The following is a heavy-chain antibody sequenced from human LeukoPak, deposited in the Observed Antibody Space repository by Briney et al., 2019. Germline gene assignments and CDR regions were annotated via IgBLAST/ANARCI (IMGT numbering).Heavy chain of an antibody. Sequence: GRSLRLSCAASGFTFSSYAMSWVRQAPGKGLEWVSVISYNGGSTYYADSVKGRFTISRDNSKNTLYLQMNSLRAEDTAVYYCAKDAPVWFGETEIDYWGQGTLVTVSS. CDR3: AKDAPVWFGETEIDY. J-gene: IGHJ4*02. V-gene: IGHV3-23*01. CDR1: GFTFSSYA. D-gene: IGHD3-10*01. CDR2: ISYNGGST.